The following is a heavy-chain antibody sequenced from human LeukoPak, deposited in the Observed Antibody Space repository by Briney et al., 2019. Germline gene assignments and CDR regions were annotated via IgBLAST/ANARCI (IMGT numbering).Heavy chain of an antibody. J-gene: IGHJ4*02. CDR1: GFTFSSYA. CDR3: ARVRGNWGRGLWDY. CDR2: ISYDGSNK. V-gene: IGHV3-30*04. Sequence: PGGSLRLSCAASGFTFSSYAMHWVRQAPGKGLEWVAVISYDGSNKYYADSVKGRFTISRDNSKNTLYLQMNSLRAEDTAVYYCARVRGNWGRGLWDYWGQGTLVTVSS. D-gene: IGHD7-27*01.